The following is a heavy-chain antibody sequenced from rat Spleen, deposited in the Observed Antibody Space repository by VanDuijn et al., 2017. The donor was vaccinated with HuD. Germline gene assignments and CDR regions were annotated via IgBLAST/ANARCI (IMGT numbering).Heavy chain of an antibody. V-gene: IGHV5-29*01. CDR2: ISYDGSTP. CDR1: GFTFSNYD. CDR3: TRGYYFDY. J-gene: IGHJ2*01. Sequence: EVQLVESDGGLVQPGRSLKLSCEASGFTFSNYDMVWVRQAPTKGLKWVASISYDGSTPYYRDSVKGRFTISRDNAKSTLYLQMDSLRSEDTATYYCTRGYYFDYWGQGVMVTVSS.